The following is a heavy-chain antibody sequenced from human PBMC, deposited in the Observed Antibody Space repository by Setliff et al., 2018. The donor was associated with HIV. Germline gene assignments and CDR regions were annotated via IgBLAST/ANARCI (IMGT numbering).Heavy chain of an antibody. J-gene: IGHJ3*02. CDR2: IKSDGSIT. Sequence: PGGSLRLSCAASGFTFSSYWMQWVRQAPGKGLVWVSRIKSDGSITTYADAVKGRFTISSDDAKNTVYLQMNSLRADDTAVYYCARASSRLNCSGGSCYRAPYALDIWGQGTMVTVSS. D-gene: IGHD2-15*01. V-gene: IGHV3-74*01. CDR1: GFTFSSYW. CDR3: ARASSRLNCSGGSCYRAPYALDI.